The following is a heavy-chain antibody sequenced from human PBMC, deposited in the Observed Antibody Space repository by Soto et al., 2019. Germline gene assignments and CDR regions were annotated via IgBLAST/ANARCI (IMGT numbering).Heavy chain of an antibody. CDR2: IYYSGST. V-gene: IGHV4-61*01. D-gene: IGHD3-22*01. CDR1: GGSVSSGSYY. J-gene: IGHJ4*02. CDR3: ARARGEYYDSSGYYYYFDY. Sequence: PSETLSLTCTVSGGSVSSGSYYWSWIRQPPGKGLEWIGYIYYSGSTNYNPSLKSRVTISVDTSKNQFSLKLSSVTAADTAVYYCARARGEYYDSSGYYYYFDYWGQGTLVTVSS.